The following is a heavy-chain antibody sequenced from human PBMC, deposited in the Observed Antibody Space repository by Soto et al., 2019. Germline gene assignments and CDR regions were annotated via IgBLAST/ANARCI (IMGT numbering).Heavy chain of an antibody. CDR1: GYTFTSYD. CDR2: MNPNSGNT. CDR3: ARGRYCSSTSCRYYYYYGMDV. D-gene: IGHD2-2*01. Sequence: ASVKVSCKASGYTFTSYDINWVRQATGQGLEWMGWMNPNSGNTGYAQKFQGRVTMTRNTSISTAYMELSSLRSEDTAVYYCARGRYCSSTSCRYYYYYGMDVWGQGTTVTAP. J-gene: IGHJ6*02. V-gene: IGHV1-8*01.